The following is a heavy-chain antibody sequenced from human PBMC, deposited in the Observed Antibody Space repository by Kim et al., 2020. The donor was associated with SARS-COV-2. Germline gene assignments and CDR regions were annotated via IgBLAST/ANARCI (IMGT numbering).Heavy chain of an antibody. J-gene: IGHJ4*02. CDR3: AREGHSRGSLGFDN. V-gene: IGHV1-3*01. CDR1: GYTFTTYA. Sequence: ASVKVSCKASGYTFTTYALYWVRQAPGQSLEWMGWINAGNGNTRYSQKFQGRVTITRDTSASTVYMELSSLRSEDTAVYYSAREGHSRGSLGFDNWGLGTLVTVSS. D-gene: IGHD6-19*01. CDR2: INAGNGNT.